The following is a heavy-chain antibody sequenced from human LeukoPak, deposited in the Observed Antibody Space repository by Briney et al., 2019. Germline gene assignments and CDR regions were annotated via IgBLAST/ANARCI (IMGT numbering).Heavy chain of an antibody. Sequence: GGSLRLSCAASGFTFSTYNMHWVRQAPGQGLEWVSYIGSRSSSIKYADSVKGRFTISTDNAKNSLYLQMSSLRDEDTAVYYCARKGETPHGMDVWGQGTTVTVSS. CDR2: IGSRSSSI. J-gene: IGHJ6*02. CDR3: ARKGETPHGMDV. D-gene: IGHD3-16*01. V-gene: IGHV3-48*02. CDR1: GFTFSTYN.